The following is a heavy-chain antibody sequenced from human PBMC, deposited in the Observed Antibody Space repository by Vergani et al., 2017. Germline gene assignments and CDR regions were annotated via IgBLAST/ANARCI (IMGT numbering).Heavy chain of an antibody. D-gene: IGHD2-2*01. Sequence: QVQLQESGPGLVKPSQTLSLTCTVSGGSISSYYWSWIRQPPGKGLEWIGYIYYSGSTYYNPSLKSRVTISVDTSKNQFSLKLSSVTAADTAVYYCARVRGYCSSTSCRLNWYFDLWGRGTLVTVSS. V-gene: IGHV4-59*12. CDR2: IYYSGST. J-gene: IGHJ2*01. CDR1: GGSISSYY. CDR3: ARVRGYCSSTSCRLNWYFDL.